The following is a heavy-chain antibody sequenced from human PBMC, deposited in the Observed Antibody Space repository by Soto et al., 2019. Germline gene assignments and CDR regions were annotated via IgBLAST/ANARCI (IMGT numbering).Heavy chain of an antibody. CDR2: INHSVST. D-gene: IGHD3-22*01. J-gene: IGHJ3*02. V-gene: IGHV4-34*01. CDR3: ARGDAGGYYLYAFDI. Sequence: SETLSLTCAVYGGSFSGYYWSWIRQPPGKGLEWIGEINHSVSTNYNPSLKSRVTISVDTSKNQFSLKLSSVTAADTAVYYCARGDAGGYYLYAFDIWGQGTMVTVSS. CDR1: GGSFSGYY.